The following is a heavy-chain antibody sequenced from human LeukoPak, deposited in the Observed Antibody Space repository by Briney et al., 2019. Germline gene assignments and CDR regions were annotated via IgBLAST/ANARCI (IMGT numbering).Heavy chain of an antibody. CDR1: GYTFTSYD. CDR2: MNPNSGNT. V-gene: IGHV1-8*03. CDR3: ARVDAGNYYGHDF. D-gene: IGHD1-26*01. J-gene: IGHJ4*02. Sequence: GASVKVSCKASGYTFTSYDINWVRQATEQGLEWMGWMNPNSGNTGYAQKFQGRVTITRNTSISTAYMELSSLRSEDTAMYYCARVDAGNYYGHDFWGQGTLVTVTS.